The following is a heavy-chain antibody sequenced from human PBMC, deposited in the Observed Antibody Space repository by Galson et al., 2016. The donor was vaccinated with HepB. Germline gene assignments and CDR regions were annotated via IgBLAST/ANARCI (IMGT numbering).Heavy chain of an antibody. CDR3: ARSVYGRRVAATSSFDY. V-gene: IGHV4-59*01. J-gene: IGHJ4*02. D-gene: IGHD6-13*01. CDR2: FYYSGST. Sequence: LSLTCTVSGGSISSYYWSWIRQPPGKGLEWIGYFYYSGSTNYNPSPKSRVTISEDTSKNQLSLELSSVTAADTAVYYCARSVYGRRVAATSSFDYWGQGTLV. CDR1: GGSISSYY.